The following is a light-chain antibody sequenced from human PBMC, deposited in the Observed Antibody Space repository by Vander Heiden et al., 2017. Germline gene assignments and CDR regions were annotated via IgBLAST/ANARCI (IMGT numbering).Light chain of an antibody. CDR2: DVT. J-gene: IGLJ1*01. V-gene: IGLV2-14*03. CDR3: ASYTTDSSYV. Sequence: QSALTQPPSLAGGPGESITISCTGTTSDVGAYDYVSWYQQHPDKVPKLLIYDVTNRPSGISTRFSGSKSGSTASLTISGLLAEDEADYYCASYTTDSSYVFGTGTKVTVL. CDR1: TSDVGAYDY.